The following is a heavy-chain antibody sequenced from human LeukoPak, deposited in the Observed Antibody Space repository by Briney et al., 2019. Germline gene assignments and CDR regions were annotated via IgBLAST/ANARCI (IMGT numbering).Heavy chain of an antibody. J-gene: IGHJ4*02. Sequence: PGGSLRLSCVASGFSFSSFEMNWVRQAPGKGLEWLSYITNTGRTIYYADSVKGRFTISRDNSKNTLYLQMNSLRAEDTAVYYCAKDRSVVGATTGFDYWGQGTLVTVSS. D-gene: IGHD1-26*01. CDR3: AKDRSVVGATTGFDY. CDR2: ITNTGRTI. CDR1: GFSFSSFE. V-gene: IGHV3-48*03.